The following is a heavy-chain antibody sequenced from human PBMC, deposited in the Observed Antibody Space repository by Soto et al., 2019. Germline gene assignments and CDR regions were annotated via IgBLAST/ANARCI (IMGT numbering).Heavy chain of an antibody. J-gene: IGHJ4*02. V-gene: IGHV3-23*01. CDR2: ISRSGGST. Sequence: EVQLLESGGGLVQPGGSLRLSCAASGFTFSSYAMSWVRQAPGKGLAWVSAISRSGGSTYYADSVKGRFTISRDNSKNTLYLQMNSLRAEDTAVYYCAKGSLEYQLLIFCYFDYWGQGTLVTVSS. CDR1: GFTFSSYA. D-gene: IGHD2-2*01. CDR3: AKGSLEYQLLIFCYFDY.